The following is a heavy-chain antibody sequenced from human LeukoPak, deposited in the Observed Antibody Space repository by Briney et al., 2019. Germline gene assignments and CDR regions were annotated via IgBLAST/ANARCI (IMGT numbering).Heavy chain of an antibody. D-gene: IGHD3-9*01. CDR2: ISYDGSNK. V-gene: IGHV3-30*18. CDR1: GFTFSSYG. J-gene: IGHJ4*02. Sequence: GGSLRFSCAASGFTFSSYGMHWVRQAPGKGLEWVAVISYDGSNKYYADSVKGRFTISRDNSKNTLYLQMNSLRAEDTAVYYCAKAAILTRTYYFDYWGQGTLVTVSS. CDR3: AKAAILTRTYYFDY.